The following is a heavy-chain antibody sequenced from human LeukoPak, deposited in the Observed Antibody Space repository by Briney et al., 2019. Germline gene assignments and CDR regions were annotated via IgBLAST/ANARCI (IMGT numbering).Heavy chain of an antibody. J-gene: IGHJ4*02. CDR2: IYYSGST. CDR3: ARDLGGSYPTYDY. CDR1: GGSISSSSYY. V-gene: IGHV4-39*07. Sequence: SETLPLTCTVSGGSISSSSYYWGWIRQPPGKGLEWIGSIYYSGSTYYNPSLKSRVTISVDTSKNQFSLKLSSVTAADTAVYYCARDLGGSYPTYDYWGQGTLVTVSS. D-gene: IGHD1-26*01.